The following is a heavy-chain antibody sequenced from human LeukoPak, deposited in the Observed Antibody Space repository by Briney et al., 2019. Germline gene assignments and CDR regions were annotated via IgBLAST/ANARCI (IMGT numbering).Heavy chain of an antibody. CDR2: ISSSSSYI. CDR3: ARERGGSYRDCFDY. J-gene: IGHJ4*02. V-gene: IGHV3-21*01. CDR1: GFTFSSYV. D-gene: IGHD1-26*01. Sequence: GGSLRLSCAASGFTFSSYVMNWVRQAPGKGLEWVSSISSSSSYIYYADSVKGRFTISRDNAKNSLYLQMNSLRAEDTAVYYCARERGGSYRDCFDYWGQGTLVTVSS.